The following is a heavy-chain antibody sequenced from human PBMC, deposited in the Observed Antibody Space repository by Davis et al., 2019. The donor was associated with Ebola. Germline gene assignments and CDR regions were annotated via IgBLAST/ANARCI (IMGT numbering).Heavy chain of an antibody. D-gene: IGHD3-16*01. Sequence: AASVKVSCKASGYTFTSYGISWVRQAPGQGLEWMGWISAYNGNTNYAQKLQGRVTMTTDTSTSTAYMELRSLTSDDTAVYYCARDWGGYGLDVWGQGTTVTVSS. CDR1: GYTFTSYG. V-gene: IGHV1-18*01. J-gene: IGHJ6*02. CDR2: ISAYNGNT. CDR3: ARDWGGYGLDV.